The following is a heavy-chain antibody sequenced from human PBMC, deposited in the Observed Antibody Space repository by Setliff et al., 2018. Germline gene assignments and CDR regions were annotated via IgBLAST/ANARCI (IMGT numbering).Heavy chain of an antibody. CDR2: VDHSGTA. Sequence: PSETLSLTCTVSSGSISSDNYYWGWIRQPPGKGLEWIGTVDHSGTAYYNPSLESRVTMFVDTSKNQFSLRLTSVTAADTAVYYCAREGVDTRSSTDYRYYMDVWGKGTTVTVSS. D-gene: IGHD5-18*01. J-gene: IGHJ6*03. CDR1: SGSISSDNYY. V-gene: IGHV4-39*07. CDR3: AREGVDTRSSTDYRYYMDV.